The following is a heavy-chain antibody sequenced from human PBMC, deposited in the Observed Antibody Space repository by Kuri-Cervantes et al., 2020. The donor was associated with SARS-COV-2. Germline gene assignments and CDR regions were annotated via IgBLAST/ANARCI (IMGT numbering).Heavy chain of an antibody. CDR3: ARSVHYDFWSGYYY. CDR2: IYYSGST. D-gene: IGHD3-3*01. CDR1: GGSISSHY. V-gene: IGHV4-59*08. J-gene: IGHJ4*02. Sequence: SETLSLTCTVSGGSISSHYWSWIRQPPGKGLEWIGYIYYSGSTNYNPSLKSRVTISVDTSKNQLSLKLSSVTAADTDVYYCARSVHYDFWSGYYYWGQGTLVTVSS.